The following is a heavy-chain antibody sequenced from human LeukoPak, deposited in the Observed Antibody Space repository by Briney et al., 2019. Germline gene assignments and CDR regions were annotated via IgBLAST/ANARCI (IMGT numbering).Heavy chain of an antibody. D-gene: IGHD2-15*01. CDR2: IYYSGST. Sequence: PSETLSLTCAVSGYSISSGYYWGWIRQPPGQGLEWIGYIYYSGSTNYNPSLKSRVTISVDTSKNQFSLKLSSVTAADTAVYYCARGVVVAAKLFDYWGQGTLVTVSS. V-gene: IGHV4-61*01. J-gene: IGHJ4*02. CDR1: GYSISSGYY. CDR3: ARGVVVAAKLFDY.